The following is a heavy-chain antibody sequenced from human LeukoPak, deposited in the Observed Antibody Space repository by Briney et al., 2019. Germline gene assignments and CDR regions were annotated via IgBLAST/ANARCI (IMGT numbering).Heavy chain of an antibody. D-gene: IGHD4-17*01. CDR3: ARDYGDYVGYFDY. V-gene: IGHV1-2*02. CDR2: INPNSGGT. Sequence: ASVKVSCKASGYTFTGYYIHWVRQAPGQGLEWMGWINPNSGGTNYAQKFQGRVTMTRDTSISTAYMELSRLRSDDTAVYYCARDYGDYVGYFDYWGQGTLVTVSS. J-gene: IGHJ4*02. CDR1: GYTFTGYY.